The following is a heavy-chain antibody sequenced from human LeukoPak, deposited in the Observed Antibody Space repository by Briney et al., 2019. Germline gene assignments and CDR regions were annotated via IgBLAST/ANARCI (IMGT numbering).Heavy chain of an antibody. J-gene: IGHJ4*02. CDR3: AREGSLYGYHSFDS. CDR2: VKPTKTDGGAP. V-gene: IGHV3-15*01. CDR1: GFTFSSYW. Sequence: GGSLRLSCAASGFTFSSYWMHWVRQAPGKGLEWVGRVKPTKTDGGAPFYATAVEGRITISRDDSRDMMYLQMNSLKTDDTGLYYCAREGSLYGYHSFDSWGQGTLVTVSS. D-gene: IGHD5-18*01.